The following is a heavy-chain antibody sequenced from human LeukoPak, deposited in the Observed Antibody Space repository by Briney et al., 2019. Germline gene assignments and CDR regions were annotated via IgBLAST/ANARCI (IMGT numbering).Heavy chain of an antibody. J-gene: IGHJ5*02. CDR1: GFTVSSSY. CDR2: IYAGGST. CDR3: AREEETDKAFGP. V-gene: IGHV3-53*01. Sequence: GGSLRLSCAASGFTVSSSYMNWVRQAPGKGLEWVSIIYAGGSTYYAGSVEGRFTISRDNSKNTLYLQMNSLRAEDTAVYYCAREEETDKAFGPWGQGTLVTVSS.